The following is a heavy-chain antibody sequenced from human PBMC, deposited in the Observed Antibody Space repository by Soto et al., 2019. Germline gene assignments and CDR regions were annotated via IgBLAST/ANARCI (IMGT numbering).Heavy chain of an antibody. CDR2: MNPNSGNT. CDR1: GYTFTSYD. Sequence: ASVKVSCKASGYTFTSYDINWVRQATGQGLEWMGWMNPNSGNTGYAQKFQGRVTMTRNTSISTAYMELSSLRSEDTAVYYCALEGSDYGDRNVALDIWGQGTMVTVSS. D-gene: IGHD4-17*01. J-gene: IGHJ3*02. V-gene: IGHV1-8*01. CDR3: ALEGSDYGDRNVALDI.